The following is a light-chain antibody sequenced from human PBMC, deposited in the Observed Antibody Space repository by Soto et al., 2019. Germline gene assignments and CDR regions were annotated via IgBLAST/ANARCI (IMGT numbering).Light chain of an antibody. CDR3: QHYVGWT. J-gene: IGKJ1*01. Sequence: EIVLTQSPGTLSLSPGERATLSCRASHSVGSSHLAWYQQKPGQPPRLLIYGASSRSTGVPVRFSGSGSGTDFTLSLSSLEPEDSAVYYCQHYVGWTFGQGTKVEIK. CDR1: HSVGSSH. CDR2: GAS. V-gene: IGKV3-20*01.